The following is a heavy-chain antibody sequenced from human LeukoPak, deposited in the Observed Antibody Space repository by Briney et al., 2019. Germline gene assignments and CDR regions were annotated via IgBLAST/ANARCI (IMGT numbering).Heavy chain of an antibody. V-gene: IGHV4-59*01. Sequence: SETLSLTCTVSGGSISSYYWSWIRQPPGKGLEWIGYIYYSGSTNYNPSLKSRVTISVDTSKNQFSLKLSSVTAADTAVYYCARLKYYFDRSGYRAEYFQQWGQGTLVTASS. J-gene: IGHJ1*01. CDR2: IYYSGST. CDR1: GGSISSYY. CDR3: ARLKYYFDRSGYRAEYFQQ. D-gene: IGHD3-22*01.